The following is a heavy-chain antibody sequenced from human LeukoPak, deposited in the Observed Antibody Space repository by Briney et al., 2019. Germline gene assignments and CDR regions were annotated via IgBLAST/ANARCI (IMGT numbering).Heavy chain of an antibody. J-gene: IGHJ4*02. Sequence: SETLSLTCTVSGGSISSYYWSWIWQPAGKGLEWIGRIYTSGSTNYNPSLKSRVTMSVDTSKNQFSLKLSSVTAADTAVYYCARDTYYYDSSGYLRLDYWGQGTLVTVSS. CDR2: IYTSGST. CDR1: GGSISSYY. D-gene: IGHD3-22*01. CDR3: ARDTYYYDSSGYLRLDY. V-gene: IGHV4-4*07.